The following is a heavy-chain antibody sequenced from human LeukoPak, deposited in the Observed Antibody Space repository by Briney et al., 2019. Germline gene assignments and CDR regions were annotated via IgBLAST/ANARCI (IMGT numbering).Heavy chain of an antibody. D-gene: IGHD6-19*01. CDR3: ASELYSSGWYGY. V-gene: IGHV4-34*01. CDR2: INHSGST. Sequence: PSETLSLTCAVYGGSFSGYYWSWIRQPPGKWLEWIGEINHSGSTNYNPSLKSRVTISVDTSKNQFSLKLSSVTAADTAVYYCASELYSSGWYGYWGQGTLVTVSS. J-gene: IGHJ4*02. CDR1: GGSFSGYY.